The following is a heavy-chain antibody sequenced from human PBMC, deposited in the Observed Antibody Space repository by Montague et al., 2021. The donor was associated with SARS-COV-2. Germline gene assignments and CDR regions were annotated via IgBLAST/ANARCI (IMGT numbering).Heavy chain of an antibody. CDR2: IYYAGNT. D-gene: IGHD3-16*01. V-gene: IGHV4-4*02. CDR3: ARGGTYHYGMDV. J-gene: IGHJ6*02. CDR1: DGSISSPNW. Sequence: SETLSLTCAVSDGSISSPNWWNWVGQPPGKGLEWIGEIYYAGNTNYNPSLKSRVTIFIDKSKNHFSLQLSSVTAADTAVYYCARGGTYHYGMDVWGQGTTVAVSS.